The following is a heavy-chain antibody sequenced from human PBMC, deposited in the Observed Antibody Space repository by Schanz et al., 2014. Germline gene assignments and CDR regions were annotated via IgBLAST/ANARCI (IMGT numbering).Heavy chain of an antibody. CDR2: INGYNGHT. Sequence: QVQLVQSGGEMKKPGASVKVSCKASGYTFSSYGITWVRQAPGQGLEWMGWINGYNGHTLYAQKFQGRVTMTRDTSTSTVYMELSSLRSEDTAVYYCARDGVDAAAGGNYWGQGTLVTVSS. V-gene: IGHV1-18*01. CDR1: GYTFSSYG. J-gene: IGHJ4*02. CDR3: ARDGVDAAAGGNY. D-gene: IGHD6-13*01.